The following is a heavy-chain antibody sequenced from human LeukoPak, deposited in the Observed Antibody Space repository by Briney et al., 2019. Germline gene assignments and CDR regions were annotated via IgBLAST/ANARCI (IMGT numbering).Heavy chain of an antibody. Sequence: ASVKVSCKASGYTFAGYYMHWVRQAPGQGLDWMGWINPKIGGTNYAQKFQGRVTMTRDTSISTAYMELSRLRSDDTAVYYCAREIGSGSFLDNWGQGTLVTVSS. V-gene: IGHV1-2*02. CDR2: INPKIGGT. J-gene: IGHJ4*02. D-gene: IGHD3-10*01. CDR3: AREIGSGSFLDN. CDR1: GYTFAGYY.